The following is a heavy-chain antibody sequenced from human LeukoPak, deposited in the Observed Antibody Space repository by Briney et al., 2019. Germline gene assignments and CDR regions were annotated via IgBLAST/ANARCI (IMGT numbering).Heavy chain of an antibody. D-gene: IGHD6-13*01. CDR2: INHSGST. V-gene: IGHV4-34*01. CDR3: AREGGSSPWSRYQYYMDV. Sequence: KPSETLPLTCAVYGGSFSGYYWSWIRQPPGKGLEWIGEINHSGSTNYNPSLKSRVTISADTSKNQFSLKLSSVTAADTAVYYCAREGGSSPWSRYQYYMDVWGKGTTVTVSS. CDR1: GGSFSGYY. J-gene: IGHJ6*03.